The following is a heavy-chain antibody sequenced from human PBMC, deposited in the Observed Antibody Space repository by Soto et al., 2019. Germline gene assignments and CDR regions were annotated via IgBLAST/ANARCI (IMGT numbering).Heavy chain of an antibody. J-gene: IGHJ6*02. V-gene: IGHV3-9*01. CDR2: ISWNSGSI. CDR1: GFTFYDYA. Sequence: GGSPRLSCAACGFTFYDYAMHWVRQAPGKGLEWVSGISWNSGSIGYVDSVKGRFTISRDNAKNSLYLQMNSLRDEDTAVYYCARDKEGSSFYYYGMDVWGQGTTVTVSS. D-gene: IGHD6-13*01. CDR3: ARDKEGSSFYYYGMDV.